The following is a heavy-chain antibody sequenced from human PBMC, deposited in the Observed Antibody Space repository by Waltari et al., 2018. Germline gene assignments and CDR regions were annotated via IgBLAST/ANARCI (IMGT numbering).Heavy chain of an antibody. J-gene: IGHJ4*02. Sequence: QVQLQESGPGLVKPSETLSLTCTVSGGSISSYYWRWIRQPPGKGLEWIGYIYYSGSTNYNPSLKSRVTISVDTSKNQFSLKLSSVTAADTAVYYYARGIAAAAVFFDYWGQGTLVTVSS. CDR2: IYYSGST. CDR1: GGSISSYY. CDR3: ARGIAAAAVFFDY. D-gene: IGHD6-13*01. V-gene: IGHV4-59*01.